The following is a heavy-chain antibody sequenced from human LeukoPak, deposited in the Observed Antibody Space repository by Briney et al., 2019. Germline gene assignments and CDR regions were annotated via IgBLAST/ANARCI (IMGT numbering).Heavy chain of an antibody. V-gene: IGHV3-23*01. CDR3: AKDIGTVGASPFDY. Sequence: GGSLRLSCAASGFAFSNYALGWVRQAPGKGLAWASVISGSGLNTYYTDSVKGRFTISRDNSKNTLSLQMSSLRAEDTAVYYCAKDIGTVGASPFDYWGQGTLVSVSS. CDR1: GFAFSNYA. J-gene: IGHJ4*02. D-gene: IGHD1-26*01. CDR2: ISGSGLNT.